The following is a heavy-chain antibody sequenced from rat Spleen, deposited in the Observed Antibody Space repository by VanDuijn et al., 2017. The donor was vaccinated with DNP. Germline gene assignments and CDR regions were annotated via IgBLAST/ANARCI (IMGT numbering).Heavy chain of an antibody. CDR1: DYSITSNYR. CDR2: IRSAGGT. D-gene: IGHD1-11*01. V-gene: IGHV3-3*01. Sequence: EVQLQESGPGLVKPSQSLSLTCSVTDYSITSNYRWNWIRKFPGNKLEWMGCIRSAGGTNSNPSLKSRVPITRDTSKNQFFLQLNSVTTEDTATYYCARNYGGYTELGFDSWGQGVMVTVSS. J-gene: IGHJ2*01. CDR3: ARNYGGYTELGFDS.